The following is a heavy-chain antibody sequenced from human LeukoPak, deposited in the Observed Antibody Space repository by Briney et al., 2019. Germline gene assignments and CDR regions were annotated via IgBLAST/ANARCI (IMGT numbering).Heavy chain of an antibody. V-gene: IGHV5-51*01. D-gene: IGHD3-10*01. Sequence: GESLKISCKGSGYSFTSYWIGWVRQMPGKGREWMGIIYPGDSDTRYSPSFQGQVTISADKSISTAYLQWSSLKASDTAMYYCARYMVRGVIGYYYYGMDVWGQGTTVTVSS. CDR1: GYSFTSYW. J-gene: IGHJ6*02. CDR2: IYPGDSDT. CDR3: ARYMVRGVIGYYYYGMDV.